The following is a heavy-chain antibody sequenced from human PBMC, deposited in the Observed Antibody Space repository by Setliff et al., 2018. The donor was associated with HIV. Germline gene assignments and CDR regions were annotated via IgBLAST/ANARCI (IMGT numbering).Heavy chain of an antibody. J-gene: IGHJ4*02. CDR1: GGTFRKYS. CDR2: IVPIFGTT. Sequence: ASVKVSCKVSGGTFRKYSMNWIRQAPGQGLEWMGGIVPIFGTTKYAQKFQGRVTITRDTSRGTVYMELRSLRSEDTAVYCCARAPFTSGHYGADYWGQGTLVTVSS. CDR3: ARAPFTSGHYGADY. D-gene: IGHD3-10*01. V-gene: IGHV1-69*05.